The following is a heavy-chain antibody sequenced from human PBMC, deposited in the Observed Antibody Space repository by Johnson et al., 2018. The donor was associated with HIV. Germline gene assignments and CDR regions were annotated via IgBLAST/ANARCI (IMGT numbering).Heavy chain of an antibody. Sequence: VQLVESGGGLVQPGGSLRLSCAASGFSSSRYAMHWIRQATGKGLEWVSGIGTTGDTYYPGSVKGRFTISRDHAKNSLHLQMNSLTAGATAVYYCAREWIGHSSSWCRYAFDIWGQGTMVTVSS. J-gene: IGHJ3*02. V-gene: IGHV3-13*01. CDR1: GFSSSRYA. D-gene: IGHD6-13*01. CDR2: IGTTGDT. CDR3: AREWIGHSSSWCRYAFDI.